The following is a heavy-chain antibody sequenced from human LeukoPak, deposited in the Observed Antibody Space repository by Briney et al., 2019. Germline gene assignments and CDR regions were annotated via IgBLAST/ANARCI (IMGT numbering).Heavy chain of an antibody. CDR1: GYTFTSYG. CDR2: ISAYNGNT. V-gene: IGHV1-18*01. CDR3: ARDVPGSIGTTARFDP. J-gene: IGHJ5*02. Sequence: ASVKVSCKASGYTFTSYGISWVRQAPGQGLEWMGWISAYNGNTNYAQKLQGRVTMTTDTSTSTAYMELRSLRSDDTAIYYCARDVPGSIGTTARFDPWGQGTLVTVSS. D-gene: IGHD1-1*01.